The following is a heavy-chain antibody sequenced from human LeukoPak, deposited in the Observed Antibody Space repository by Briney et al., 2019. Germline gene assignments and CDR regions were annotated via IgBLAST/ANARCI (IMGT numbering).Heavy chain of an antibody. D-gene: IGHD6-6*01. CDR1: GGSFSGYY. J-gene: IGHJ4*02. CDR2: INYSGST. Sequence: SETLSLTCAVYGGSFSGYYWSWIRQPPGKGLEWIGGINYSGSTNYNPSLKSRVTISVDTSKNQFSLKLRSVTAADTAVYYCARLQPGIAARVDYWGQSTLVTVSS. V-gene: IGHV4-34*01. CDR3: ARLQPGIAARVDY.